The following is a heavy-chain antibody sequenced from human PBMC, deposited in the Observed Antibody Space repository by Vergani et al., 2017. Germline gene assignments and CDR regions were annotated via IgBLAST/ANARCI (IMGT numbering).Heavy chain of an antibody. J-gene: IGHJ5*02. V-gene: IGHV3-30*03. CDR2: ISYDGSNK. Sequence: VQLVESGGGLVKPGGSLRLSCAASGFTFSNAWMSWVRQAPGKGLEWVAVISYDGSNKYYADSVKGRFTISRDNSKNTLYLQMNSLRAEDTAVYYCARDFAYCSGGSCYRXFDPWGQGTLVTVSS. D-gene: IGHD2-15*01. CDR3: ARDFAYCSGGSCYRXFDP. CDR1: GFTFSNAW.